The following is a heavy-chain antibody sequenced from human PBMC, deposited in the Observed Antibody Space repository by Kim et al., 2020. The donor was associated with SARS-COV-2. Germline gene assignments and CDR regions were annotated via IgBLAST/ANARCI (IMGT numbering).Heavy chain of an antibody. D-gene: IGHD3-22*01. CDR2: ISAYNGNT. CDR1: GYTFTSYG. V-gene: IGHV1-18*01. Sequence: ASVKVSCKASGYTFTSYGISWVRQAPGQGLEWMVWISAYNGNTNYAQKLQGRVTMTTDTSTSTAYMELRSLRSDDTAVYYCARDLYYYDSSGYYYGTGAFDIWGQGTMVTVSS. CDR3: ARDLYYYDSSGYYYGTGAFDI. J-gene: IGHJ3*02.